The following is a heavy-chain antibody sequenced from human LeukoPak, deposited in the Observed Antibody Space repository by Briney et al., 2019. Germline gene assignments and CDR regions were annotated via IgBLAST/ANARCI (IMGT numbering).Heavy chain of an antibody. D-gene: IGHD6-19*01. CDR2: ISGSGDTT. CDR1: GFTFSSYA. J-gene: IGHJ4*02. CDR3: AKTFLEQGLVDY. V-gene: IGHV3-23*01. Sequence: AGGSLRLSCAASGFTFSSYAMSWVRQTPGKGLEWVSAISGSGDTTYYADSVKGRFTISRDNSKNTLYLQMHSLRAEDTALYSCAKTFLEQGLVDYWGQGTLVTVSS.